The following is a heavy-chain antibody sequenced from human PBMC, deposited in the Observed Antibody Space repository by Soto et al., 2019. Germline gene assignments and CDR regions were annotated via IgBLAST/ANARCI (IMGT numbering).Heavy chain of an antibody. D-gene: IGHD2-15*01. J-gene: IGHJ6*03. CDR1: GYTFTSYA. Sequence: QVQLVQSGAEVKKPGASVKVSCKASGYTFTSYAMHWVRQAPGQRLEWMGWINAGNGNTKYSQKFQGRVTLTRDTSASTAYMELSSLRSEDTAVYYCARGPGLLTYYYMDVWGKGTTVTVSS. V-gene: IGHV1-3*01. CDR3: ARGPGLLTYYYMDV. CDR2: INAGNGNT.